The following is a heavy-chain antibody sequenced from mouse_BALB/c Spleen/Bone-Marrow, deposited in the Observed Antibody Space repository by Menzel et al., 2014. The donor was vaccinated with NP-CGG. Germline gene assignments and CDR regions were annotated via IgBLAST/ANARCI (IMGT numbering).Heavy chain of an antibody. V-gene: IGHV5-17*02. CDR3: ARGGNFAWFAY. D-gene: IGHD2-1*01. J-gene: IGHJ3*01. Sequence: EVKVVESGGGLVQPRGSRKLSCAASGFTFSSFGVHWVRQAPEKGLEWVAYTSSGSSTIYYADTVKGRFTISRDNPKNTLFLQMTSLRSEDTAMYYCARGGNFAWFAYWGQGTLVTVSA. CDR1: GFTFSSFG. CDR2: TSSGSSTI.